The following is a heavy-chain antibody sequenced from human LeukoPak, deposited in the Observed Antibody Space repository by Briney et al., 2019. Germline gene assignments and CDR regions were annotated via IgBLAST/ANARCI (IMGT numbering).Heavy chain of an antibody. Sequence: GGSLRLSCAASGFTFSSYSMNWVCQAPGKGLEWVSYISSSSSTIYYADSVKGRFTISRDNAKNSLYLQMNSLRAEDTAVYYCARDSLIKGNDYWGQGTLVTVSS. CDR2: ISSSSSTI. V-gene: IGHV3-48*04. J-gene: IGHJ4*02. D-gene: IGHD3-16*01. CDR1: GFTFSSYS. CDR3: ARDSLIKGNDY.